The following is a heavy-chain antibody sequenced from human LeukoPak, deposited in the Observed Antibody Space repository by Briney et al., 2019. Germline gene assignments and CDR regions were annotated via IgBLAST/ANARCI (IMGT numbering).Heavy chain of an antibody. J-gene: IGHJ6*03. CDR1: GYIFTSYF. Sequence: ASVKVSCKASGYIFTSYFMHWVRQAPGQGLEWMGWINPNSGGTNYAQKFQGRVTMTRDTSISTAYMELSRLRSDDTAVYYCARGDYWDYYYMDVWGKGTTVTVSS. CDR2: INPNSGGT. CDR3: ARGDYWDYYYMDV. V-gene: IGHV1-2*02. D-gene: IGHD4-17*01.